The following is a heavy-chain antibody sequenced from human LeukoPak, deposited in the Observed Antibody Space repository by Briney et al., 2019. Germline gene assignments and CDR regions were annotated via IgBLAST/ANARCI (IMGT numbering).Heavy chain of an antibody. CDR3: ASAPKYYGSGSYSYYYYGMDV. CDR2: MNPNSGNT. J-gene: IGHJ6*02. CDR1: GYTFTSYD. Sequence: GASVKVSCKASGYTFTSYDINWGRQATGQGLEWMGWMNPNSGNTGYAQKFQGRVTMTRNTSISTAYMELSSLRSEDTAVYYCASAPKYYGSGSYSYYYYGMDVWGQGTTVTVSS. D-gene: IGHD3-10*01. V-gene: IGHV1-8*01.